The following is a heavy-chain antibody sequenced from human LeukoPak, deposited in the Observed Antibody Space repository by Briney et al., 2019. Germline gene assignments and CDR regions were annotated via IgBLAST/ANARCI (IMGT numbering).Heavy chain of an antibody. Sequence: GGSLRLSCAAYGFTFSSYTMSWVRQAPGKGLEWVSTITTSDGNTYYAYSVKGRFTVSRDNSKNTLFLQMNSLRAEDTAVYYCAKDGGLWVSAHWGDSWGRGTLVTVSS. CDR3: AKDGGLWVSAHWGDS. D-gene: IGHD7-27*01. J-gene: IGHJ4*02. CDR2: ITTSDGNT. CDR1: GFTFSSYT. V-gene: IGHV3-23*01.